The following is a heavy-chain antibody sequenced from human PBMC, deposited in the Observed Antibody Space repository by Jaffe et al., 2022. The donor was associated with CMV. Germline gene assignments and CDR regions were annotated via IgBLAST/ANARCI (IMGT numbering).Heavy chain of an antibody. D-gene: IGHD3-10*01. J-gene: IGHJ6*03. CDR1: GFTVSSNY. CDR3: ARDLSVLLWFGDGNTYMDV. Sequence: EVQLVESGGGLVQPGGSLRLSCAASGFTVSSNYMSWVRQAPGKGLEWVSVIYSGGSTYYADSVKGRFTISRDNSKNTLYLQMNSLRAEDTAVYYCARDLSVLLWFGDGNTYMDVWGKGTTVTVSS. V-gene: IGHV3-66*01. CDR2: IYSGGST.